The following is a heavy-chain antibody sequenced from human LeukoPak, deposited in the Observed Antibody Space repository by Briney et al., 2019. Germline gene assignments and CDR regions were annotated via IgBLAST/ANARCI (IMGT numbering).Heavy chain of an antibody. D-gene: IGHD5/OR15-5a*01. J-gene: IGHJ3*02. CDR2: IIPIFGTA. CDR1: GGTFSSYA. CDR3: ARDYSVHSWAFDI. V-gene: IGHV1-69*05. Sequence: WASVKVSCKASGGTFSSYAISWVRQAPGQGLEWMGGIIPIFGTANYAQKFQGRVTITTDESTSTAYMELSSLRSEDTAVYYCARDYSVHSWAFDIWGQGTMVTVSS.